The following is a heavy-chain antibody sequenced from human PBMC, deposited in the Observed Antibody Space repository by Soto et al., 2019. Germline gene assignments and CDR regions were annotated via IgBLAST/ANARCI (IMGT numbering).Heavy chain of an antibody. CDR1: GFTFSSYW. CDR3: ARYHNTTLAGLPFDL. D-gene: IGHD6-19*01. Sequence: GGSLRLSCAASGFTFSSYWMSWVRQAPGKGLEWVAHTRQDGGQEYYVDSVKGRFTISRDNAKNSLYLQVNSLRAEDTAVYYCARYHNTTLAGLPFDLWGQGTLVTVSS. V-gene: IGHV3-7*03. CDR2: TRQDGGQE. J-gene: IGHJ4*02.